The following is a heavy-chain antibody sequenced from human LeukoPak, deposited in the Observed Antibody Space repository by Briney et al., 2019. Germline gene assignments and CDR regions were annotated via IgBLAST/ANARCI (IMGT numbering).Heavy chain of an antibody. CDR3: VRIPNNATFPNWFDP. CDR2: ISSTSNYI. J-gene: IGHJ5*02. V-gene: IGHV3-21*01. CDR1: GFTFSSST. D-gene: IGHD1-14*01. Sequence: PGGSLRLSCAASGFTFSSSTMNWVRRAPGKGLEWVSSISSTSNYIYYADSVKGRFTTSRDNAKNSLYLQMNSLRAEDTAVYYCVRIPNNATFPNWFDPWGREPWSPSPQ.